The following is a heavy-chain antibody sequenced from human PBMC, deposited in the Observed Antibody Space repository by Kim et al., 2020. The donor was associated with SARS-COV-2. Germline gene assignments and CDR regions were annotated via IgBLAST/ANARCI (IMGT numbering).Heavy chain of an antibody. V-gene: IGHV4-34*01. D-gene: IGHD3-3*01. CDR2: INHSGST. Sequence: SETLSLTCAVYGGSFSHDYWSWIRQPPRKGLEWIGEINHSGSTNYNPSLKSRVTISVDTSKNQFSLRLSSVTAADTAVYYCARVRFLEWAEHTDSEYNWFGPWGQGTLVTVSS. CDR3: ARVRFLEWAEHTDSEYNWFGP. J-gene: IGHJ5*02. CDR1: GGSFSHDY.